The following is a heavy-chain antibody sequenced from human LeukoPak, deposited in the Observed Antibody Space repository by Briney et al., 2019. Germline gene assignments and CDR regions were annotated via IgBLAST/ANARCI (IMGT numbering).Heavy chain of an antibody. Sequence: GGSLRLSCAASGFTVGTNSMSWVRQSPGKGLEWVSVIYSGGSAYYADFVKGRFTISRDNSKNTLYLEMNSLRGDDTAVYYCARKGRTQPTGGDFDYWGQGTLVTVSS. CDR3: ARKGRTQPTGGDFDY. CDR1: GFTVGTNS. J-gene: IGHJ4*02. D-gene: IGHD1-1*01. V-gene: IGHV3-66*01. CDR2: IYSGGSA.